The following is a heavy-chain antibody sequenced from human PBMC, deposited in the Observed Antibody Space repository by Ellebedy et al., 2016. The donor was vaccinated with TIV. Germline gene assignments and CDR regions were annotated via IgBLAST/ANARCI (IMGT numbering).Heavy chain of an antibody. CDR1: GGSISSYY. J-gene: IGHJ6*02. CDR3: ARERYYYGMDV. CDR2: IYYSGST. V-gene: IGHV4-59*01. Sequence: GSLRLSXTVSGGSISSYYWSWIRQPPGKGLEWIGYIYYSGSTNYNPSLKSRVTISVDTSKNQFSLKLSSVTAADTAVYYCARERYYYGMDVWGQGTTVTVSS.